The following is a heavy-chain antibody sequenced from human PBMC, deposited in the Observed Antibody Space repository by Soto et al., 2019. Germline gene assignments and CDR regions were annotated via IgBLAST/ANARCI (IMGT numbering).Heavy chain of an antibody. Sequence: QVQLVESGGGVVQPGRSLRLSCAASGFTFSSYGMQWVRQDPGKGLEWVTVIWCDGSNKFYADSVKGRFTISRDNSKNTVSLQMNSLRDGDSAAYYCATTGAYWGQGTLVSVSS. CDR2: IWCDGSNK. J-gene: IGHJ4*02. V-gene: IGHV3-33*01. CDR3: ATTGAY. CDR1: GFTFSSYG.